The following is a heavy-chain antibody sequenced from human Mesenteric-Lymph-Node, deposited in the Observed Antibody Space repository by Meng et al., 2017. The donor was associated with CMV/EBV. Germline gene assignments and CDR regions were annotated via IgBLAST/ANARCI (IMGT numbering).Heavy chain of an antibody. CDR3: ARGVAAAGTNYFDY. Sequence: ASGFTFSDYYMSWIRQAPGKGLEWVSYISSSGSTIYYADSVKGRFTISRDNAKNSLYLQMNSLRAEDTAVYYCARGVAAAGTNYFDYWGQGTLVTVSS. CDR1: GFTFSDYY. CDR2: ISSSGSTI. D-gene: IGHD6-13*01. J-gene: IGHJ4*02. V-gene: IGHV3-11*04.